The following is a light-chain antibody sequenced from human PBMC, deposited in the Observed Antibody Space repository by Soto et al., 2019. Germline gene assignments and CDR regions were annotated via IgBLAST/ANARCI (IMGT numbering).Light chain of an antibody. CDR1: HDISTH. CDR2: ETS. Sequence: QMTQSPSSLSASVGDRVTITCRASHDISTHLNWYQQMPGKAPKLLIYETSNLQTGVPSRFSVRGSGTDFVFTISSLQPEDIGTYYCQQYDNVGITFGQGTRL. CDR3: QQYDNVGIT. V-gene: IGKV1-33*01. J-gene: IGKJ5*01.